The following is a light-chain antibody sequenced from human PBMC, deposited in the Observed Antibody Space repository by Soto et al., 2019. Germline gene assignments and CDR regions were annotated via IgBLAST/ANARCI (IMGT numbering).Light chain of an antibody. CDR3: ETWDSKTRV. J-gene: IGLJ3*02. Sequence: QPVLTQSSSVSASLGSSVNLTCTLSSGHSSYIIAWHQQQPGKAPRYLMNLEGSGSYNKESGVPDRFSGSSSGADRYLTISNLQFEDEADYYCETWDSKTRVLGGGTKLTVL. V-gene: IGLV4-60*02. CDR1: SGHSSYI. CDR2: LEGSGSY.